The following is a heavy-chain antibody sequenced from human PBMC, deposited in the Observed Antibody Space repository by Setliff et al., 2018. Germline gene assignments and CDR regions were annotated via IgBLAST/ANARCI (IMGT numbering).Heavy chain of an antibody. CDR1: GYIFTSNA. CDR2: ISAAGGDA. V-gene: IGHV1-3*01. Sequence: ASVKVSCKASGYIFTSNAIHWVRQAPGQRLEWMGWISAAGGDAKYSQKFQDRVTITRDTSATTAYIGLSSLGSEDTAVYYCARARGSGARAFDIWGQGTMVTVSS. D-gene: IGHD1-26*01. J-gene: IGHJ3*02. CDR3: ARARGSGARAFDI.